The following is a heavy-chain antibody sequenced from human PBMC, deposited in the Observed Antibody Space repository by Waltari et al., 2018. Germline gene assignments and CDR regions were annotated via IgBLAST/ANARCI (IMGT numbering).Heavy chain of an antibody. CDR2: INSDESSA. V-gene: IGHV3-74*01. CDR3: ARVATKTYSSPVPGRPYYYGMDV. D-gene: IGHD3-22*01. Sequence: EEQLVESGGGLAQPGESLRLSCAASGFTFSRYWMDWVRQAPGKGLVWVARINSDESSATCADSVNGLFTISRDNGKNTLYVQMNRLRAEDTAVYYCARVATKTYSSPVPGRPYYYGMDVWGQGTTVTVAS. J-gene: IGHJ6*02. CDR1: GFTFSRYW.